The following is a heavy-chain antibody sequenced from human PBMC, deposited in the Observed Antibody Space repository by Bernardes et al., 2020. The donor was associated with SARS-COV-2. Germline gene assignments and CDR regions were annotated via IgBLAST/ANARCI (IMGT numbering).Heavy chain of an antibody. V-gene: IGHV4-59*01. Sequence: SETLSLTCTVSGGSISSYYWSWIRQPPGKGLEWIGYIYYSGSTNYNTSLKSRVTISVDTSKNQFPLKLSSVTAADTAVYYCARAGAVAGLSRNGGQGTLITVSS. CDR2: IYYSGST. J-gene: IGHJ4*02. D-gene: IGHD6-19*01. CDR1: GGSISSYY. CDR3: ARAGAVAGLSRN.